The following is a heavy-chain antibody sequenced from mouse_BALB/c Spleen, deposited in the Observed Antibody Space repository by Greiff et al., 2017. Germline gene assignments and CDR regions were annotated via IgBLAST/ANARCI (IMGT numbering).Heavy chain of an antibody. CDR1: GDSITSGY. CDR2: ISYSGST. D-gene: IGHD2-12*01. CDR3: ARCIYSAFAY. V-gene: IGHV3-8*02. Sequence: DVQLQESGPSLVKPSQSLSLTCSVTGDSITSGYWNWIRKFPGNKLEYMGYISYSGSTNYNPSLKSRLSITRDTSKNQYYLQLNTVTTEDTATYYCARCIYSAFAYWGQGTLVTVSA. J-gene: IGHJ3*01.